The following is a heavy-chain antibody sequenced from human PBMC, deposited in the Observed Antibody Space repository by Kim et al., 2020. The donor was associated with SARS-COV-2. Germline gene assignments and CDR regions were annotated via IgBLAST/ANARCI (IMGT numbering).Heavy chain of an antibody. V-gene: IGHV3-23*01. D-gene: IGHD6-19*01. Sequence: GGSLRLSCAASGFTFSNYAMSWVRQAPGKGLEWVSAISGSGGSTYFADSVKGRFSISRDNSKNTLYLQMNSLRAEDTALYYCAKDGGGNSSGWYEGGYYFDDGGQGPLVT. CDR1: GFTFSNYA. J-gene: IGHJ4*02. CDR2: ISGSGGST. CDR3: AKDGGGNSSGWYEGGYYFDD.